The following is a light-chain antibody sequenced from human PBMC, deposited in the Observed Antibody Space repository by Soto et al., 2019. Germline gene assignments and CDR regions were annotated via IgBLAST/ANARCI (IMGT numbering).Light chain of an antibody. J-gene: IGLJ3*02. CDR1: SSNIGSDY. V-gene: IGLV1-51*01. CDR3: GTWDRNLNGGV. Sequence: QSVLTQPPSVSAAPGQKVTISCSGSSSNIGSDYVSWYRQVPGTAPKLLIYDNDKRPSGIPDRFSGSKSGTSATLGITGLQTGDEADYYCGTWDRNLNGGVFGGGTKLTVL. CDR2: DND.